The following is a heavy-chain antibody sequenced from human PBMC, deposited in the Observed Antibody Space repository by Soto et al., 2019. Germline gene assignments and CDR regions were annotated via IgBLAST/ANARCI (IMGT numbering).Heavy chain of an antibody. Sequence: QVQLQQWGAGLLKPSETLSLTCAVYGGSFSGYYWSWVRQSPRKGLEWIGEINHSGSTNYNPSLKSRLTMPVDTSKNQFSLKLSSVTAADTALYYCVACHYDDDPRYWGQGTLVTVSS. CDR3: VACHYDDDPRY. J-gene: IGHJ4*02. V-gene: IGHV4-34*01. CDR1: GGSFSGYY. CDR2: INHSGST. D-gene: IGHD4-17*01.